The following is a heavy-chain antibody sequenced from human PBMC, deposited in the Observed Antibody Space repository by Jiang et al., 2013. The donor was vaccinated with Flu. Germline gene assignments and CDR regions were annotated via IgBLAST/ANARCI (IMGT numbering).Heavy chain of an antibody. D-gene: IGHD5-18*01. CDR3: ARVGTAMVMDWFDP. Sequence: EVKKPGSSVKVSCKASGGTFSSYAISWVRQAPGQGLEWMGRIIPILGIANYAQKFQGRVTITADKSTSTAYMELSSLRSEDTAVYYCARVGTAMVMDWFDPWGQGTLVTVSS. V-gene: IGHV1-69*04. J-gene: IGHJ5*02. CDR1: GGTFSSYA. CDR2: IIPILGIA.